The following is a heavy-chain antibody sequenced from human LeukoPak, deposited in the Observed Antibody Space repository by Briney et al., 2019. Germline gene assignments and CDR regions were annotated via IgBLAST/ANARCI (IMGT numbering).Heavy chain of an antibody. D-gene: IGHD6-13*01. Sequence: PGGSLRLSCAASGFTFSSYGMHWVRQAPGKGLEWVAVIWYDGSNKYYADSVKGRFTISRDNSKNTLYLQVNSLRAEDTAVYYCAKDRSIAAAANYFDYWGQGTLVTVSS. V-gene: IGHV3-33*06. CDR2: IWYDGSNK. CDR3: AKDRSIAAAANYFDY. J-gene: IGHJ4*02. CDR1: GFTFSSYG.